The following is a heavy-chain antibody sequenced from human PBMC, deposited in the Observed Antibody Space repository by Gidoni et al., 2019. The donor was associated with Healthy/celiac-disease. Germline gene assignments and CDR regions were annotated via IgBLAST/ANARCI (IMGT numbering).Heavy chain of an antibody. Sequence: QVQLQQWGAGLLKPSETLSLTCAVYGGSFSGYYWTWIPQPPGKGLEWIGEINHSGSTNYNPSLKSRVTISVDTSKNQFSLKLSSVTAADTAVYYCARGPLRQGWSSGYGGRSTRWFDPWGQGTLVTVSS. J-gene: IGHJ5*02. D-gene: IGHD3-22*01. CDR3: ARGPLRQGWSSGYGGRSTRWFDP. CDR2: INHSGST. V-gene: IGHV4-34*01. CDR1: GGSFSGYY.